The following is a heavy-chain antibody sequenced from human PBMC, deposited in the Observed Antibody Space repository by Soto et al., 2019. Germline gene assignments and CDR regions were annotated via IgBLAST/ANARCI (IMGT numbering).Heavy chain of an antibody. CDR1: GSTLRPYR. J-gene: IGHJ4*02. CDR2: LRSDGFGT. Sequence: LGGSPRLSCAASGSTLRPYRMHWVRQAPGRGPERVAGLRSDGFGTAKADPVKGRFLISRDTARNTRFLHMTIVRHEDSADYQCARELGGPDYWGRGTLVSVSS. V-gene: IGHV3-74*03. CDR3: ARELGGPDY. D-gene: IGHD3-16*01.